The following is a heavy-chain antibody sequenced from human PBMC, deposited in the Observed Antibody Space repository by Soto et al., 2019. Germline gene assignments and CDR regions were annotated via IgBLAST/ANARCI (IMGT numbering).Heavy chain of an antibody. CDR1: GGSFSGYY. CDR3: ARGRSAVAGRAWFDP. D-gene: IGHD6-19*01. V-gene: IGHV4-34*01. CDR2: INHSGST. Sequence: QVQLQQWGAGLLKPSETLSLTCAVYGGSFSGYYWSWIRQPPGKGLEWIGEINHSGSTNYNPSLKSRVTISVDTSKNQFSLKLSSVTAADKAVYYCARGRSAVAGRAWFDPWGQGTLVTVSS. J-gene: IGHJ5*02.